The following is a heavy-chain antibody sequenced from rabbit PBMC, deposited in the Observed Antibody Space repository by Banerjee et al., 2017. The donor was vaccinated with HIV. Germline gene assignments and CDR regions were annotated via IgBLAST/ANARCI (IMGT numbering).Heavy chain of an antibody. Sequence: QEQLEESGGGLVKPEGSLTLTCKASGFDLSSYYYMCWVRQAPGKGPEWIACIYAGSGSTYYASWAKGRFTISKISSTTVTLQMTSLTAADTATYFCARDNWGGYLGYGILNLRGQGTLVTDS. D-gene: IGHD7-1*01. J-gene: IGHJ3*01. CDR2: IYAGSGST. CDR1: GFDLSSYYY. CDR3: ARDNWGGYLGYGILNL. V-gene: IGHV1S45*01.